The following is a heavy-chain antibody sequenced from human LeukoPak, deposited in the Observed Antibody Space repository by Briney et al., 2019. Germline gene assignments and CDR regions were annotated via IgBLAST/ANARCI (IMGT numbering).Heavy chain of an antibody. V-gene: IGHV4-34*01. J-gene: IGHJ6*02. CDR1: GLSFSNYY. D-gene: IGHD3-9*01. Sequence: SETLSLTCAVYGLSFSNYYWTWIRQPPGKGLEGIGEINHSGRSNYNPSLKSRFTISVDTSQNQFSLTLNSVTAADTAVYYCARIDAYYGMDVWGQGTTVTVSS. CDR2: INHSGRS. CDR3: ARIDAYYGMDV.